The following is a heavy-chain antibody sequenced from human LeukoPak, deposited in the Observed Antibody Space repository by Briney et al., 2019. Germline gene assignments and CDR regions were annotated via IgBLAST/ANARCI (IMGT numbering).Heavy chain of an antibody. CDR3: ARVVQSTDSSGFYLPEYFQH. CDR1: GGSISSYY. Sequence: SGPGLVKPSETLSLTCTVSGGSISSYYWSWIRQPAGKGLEWIGRIYTSGSTNYNPSLKSRVTMSVDTSKNQFSLKLSSVTAADTAVYYCARVVQSTDSSGFYLPEYFQHWGQGTLVTVSS. D-gene: IGHD3-22*01. V-gene: IGHV4-4*07. CDR2: IYTSGST. J-gene: IGHJ1*01.